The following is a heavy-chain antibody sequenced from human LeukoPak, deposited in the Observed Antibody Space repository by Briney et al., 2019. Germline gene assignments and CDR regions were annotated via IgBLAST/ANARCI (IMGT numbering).Heavy chain of an antibody. CDR2: ISGRGASK. CDR3: AKGVVVAPDVTPFDY. J-gene: IGHJ4*02. V-gene: IGHV3-23*01. Sequence: RGGSVRLSCAVSGLTFNNYAMSWVRQAPGKGLEWVSGISGRGASKYYADSVKGRFTISRDNSKNTLYLQMNSLRAEDTAVYYCAKGVVVAPDVTPFDYWGQGTLVTVSS. CDR1: GLTFNNYA. D-gene: IGHD2-2*01.